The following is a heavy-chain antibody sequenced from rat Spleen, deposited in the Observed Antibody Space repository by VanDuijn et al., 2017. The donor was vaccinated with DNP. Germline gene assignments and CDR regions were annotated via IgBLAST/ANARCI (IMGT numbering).Heavy chain of an antibody. CDR3: ARRGNNYGYFDF. J-gene: IGHJ1*01. CDR2: IFYAGTTT. Sequence: EVQLVESGGDLVQFGRSLKLSCVASGFTFNNYWMAWIRQAPKKGLEWVATIFYAGTTTYYRGSVKGRFTISRDNANGTLYLQMDNLRSEDTATYYCARRGNNYGYFDFWGPGTMVTVSS. CDR1: GFTFNNYW. V-gene: IGHV5-7*01.